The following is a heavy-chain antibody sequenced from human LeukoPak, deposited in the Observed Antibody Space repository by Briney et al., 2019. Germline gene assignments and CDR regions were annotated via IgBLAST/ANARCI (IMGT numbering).Heavy chain of an antibody. CDR2: ISWNSGSI. Sequence: GGSLRLSCAASGFTFDDYAMHWVRQAPGKGLEWVSGISWNSGSIGYADSVKGRFTISRDNAKNSLYLQMNSLRAEDTALYYCAKDKAPYCSGGSCYFDYWGQGTLVTVSS. CDR1: GFTFDDYA. CDR3: AKDKAPYCSGGSCYFDY. D-gene: IGHD2-15*01. J-gene: IGHJ4*02. V-gene: IGHV3-9*01.